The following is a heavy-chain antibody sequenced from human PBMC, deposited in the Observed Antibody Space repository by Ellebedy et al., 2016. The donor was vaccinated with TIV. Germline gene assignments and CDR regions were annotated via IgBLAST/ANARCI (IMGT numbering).Heavy chain of an antibody. V-gene: IGHV1-3*01. J-gene: IGHJ4*02. CDR3: ARELGYYDSSGYYEPYYFDY. D-gene: IGHD3-22*01. Sequence: KFQGRVTITRDTSASTVYMELSSLRSEDTAVYYCARELGYYDSSGYYEPYYFDYWGQGTLVTVSS.